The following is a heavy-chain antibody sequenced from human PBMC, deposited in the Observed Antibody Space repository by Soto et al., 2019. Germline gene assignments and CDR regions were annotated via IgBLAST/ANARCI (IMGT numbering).Heavy chain of an antibody. D-gene: IGHD3-10*01. J-gene: IGHJ4*02. CDR3: ARGTYYYGSGSYYY. Sequence: GASVKVSCKASGYTFTGYYMHWVRQAPGQGLEWMGWINPNSGGTNYAQKFQGRVTMTRDTSISTAYMELSRLRSDDTAVYYCARGTYYYGSGSYYYWGQGTLVTVSS. CDR2: INPNSGGT. V-gene: IGHV1-2*02. CDR1: GYTFTGYY.